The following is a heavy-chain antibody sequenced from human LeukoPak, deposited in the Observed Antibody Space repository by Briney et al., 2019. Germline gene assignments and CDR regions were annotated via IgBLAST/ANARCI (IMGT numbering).Heavy chain of an antibody. D-gene: IGHD3-22*01. J-gene: IGHJ4*02. V-gene: IGHV3-33*01. CDR3: ARDRRYYDSSGYYPFRY. CDR2: IWYDGSNK. CDR1: GFTFSSYG. Sequence: PGRSLRLSCAASGFTFSSYGMHWVRQAPGKGLEWVAVIWYDGSNKYYADSVKGRFTISRDNSKNTLYLQMNSLRAEDTAVYYCARDRRYYDSSGYYPFRYWGQGTLVTASS.